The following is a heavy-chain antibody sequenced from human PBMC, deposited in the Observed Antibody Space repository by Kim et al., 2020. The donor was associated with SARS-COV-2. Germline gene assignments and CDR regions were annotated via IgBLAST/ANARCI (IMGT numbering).Heavy chain of an antibody. Sequence: SETLSLTCTVSGYSISSGYYWGWIRQPPGKGLEWIGSIYHSGSTYYNPSLKSRVTISVDTSKNQFSLKLSSVTAADTAVYYCARSGGGYSYGYNPFDYWGQGTLVTVSS. D-gene: IGHD5-18*01. CDR1: GYSISSGYY. J-gene: IGHJ4*02. CDR2: IYHSGST. V-gene: IGHV4-38-2*02. CDR3: ARSGGGYSYGYNPFDY.